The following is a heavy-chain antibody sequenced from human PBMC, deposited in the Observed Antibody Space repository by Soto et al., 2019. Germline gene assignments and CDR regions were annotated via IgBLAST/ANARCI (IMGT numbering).Heavy chain of an antibody. V-gene: IGHV4-59*01. CDR3: AGFTVVRRYYYNGMDV. CDR1: GGSISSYY. D-gene: IGHD2-15*01. Sequence: LSLTCTVSGGSISSYYWSWIRQPPGKGLEWIGYIYYSGSTNYNPSLKSRVTISVDTSKNQFSLKLSSVTAADTAVYYCAGFTVVRRYYYNGMDVWGQGTTVTVSS. CDR2: IYYSGST. J-gene: IGHJ6*02.